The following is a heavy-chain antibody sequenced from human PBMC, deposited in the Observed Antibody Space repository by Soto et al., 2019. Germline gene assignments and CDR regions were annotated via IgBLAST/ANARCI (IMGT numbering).Heavy chain of an antibody. CDR3: ARPPGYISDWYYFDL. CDR2: ISPKSGGT. D-gene: IGHD6-19*01. CDR1: GYTFIDYY. V-gene: IGHV1-2*02. Sequence: ASVKVSCKGSGYTFIDYYMHWVRQAPGQDFGWMGRISPKSGGTNYAQKFQGRVTMTWDTSRNTAYMELSSLMSEDTAVYYCARPPGYISDWYYFDLWGQGTLVTVSS. J-gene: IGHJ4*02.